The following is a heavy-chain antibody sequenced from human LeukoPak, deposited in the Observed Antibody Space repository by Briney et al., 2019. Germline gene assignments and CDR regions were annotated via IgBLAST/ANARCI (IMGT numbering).Heavy chain of an antibody. CDR2: VYYNGNT. CDR3: APMGRLPNWYFDL. D-gene: IGHD3-16*01. V-gene: IGHV4-59*01. CDR1: GGSISSYY. J-gene: IGHJ2*01. Sequence: PSETLSLTCTVSGGSISSYYWSWIRQPPGKGLEWIGYVYYNGNTNYNPSLKSRVTISVDTSKNQFSLKLSSVTAADTAVYYCAPMGRLPNWYFDLWGRGTLVTVSS.